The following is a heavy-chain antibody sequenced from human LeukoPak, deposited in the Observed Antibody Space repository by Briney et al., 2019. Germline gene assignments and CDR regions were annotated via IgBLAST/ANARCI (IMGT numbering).Heavy chain of an antibody. Sequence: GSLRLPCAAPGLLFSKNLMTWVRQAPGKGLEWVASIKPDGSEKYYLDSVKGRFTISRDNARDSLYLQMNSLRDDDTSVYFCARDASALYWGRGTLVTVSS. J-gene: IGHJ4*02. CDR3: ARDASALY. CDR1: GLLFSKNL. V-gene: IGHV3-7*01. CDR2: IKPDGSEK. D-gene: IGHD6-19*01.